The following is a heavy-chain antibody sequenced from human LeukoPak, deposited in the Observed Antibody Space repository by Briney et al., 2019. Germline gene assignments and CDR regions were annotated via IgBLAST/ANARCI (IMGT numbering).Heavy chain of an antibody. J-gene: IGHJ6*03. CDR1: GFTFSSYA. CDR3: ASSVAGKYYYYYYMDV. CDR2: ISYDGSNK. D-gene: IGHD6-19*01. Sequence: GRSLRLSCAASGFTFSSYAMHWVRQAPGKGLEWVAVISYDGSNKYYADSVKGRFTISRDNSKNTLYLQMNSLRAEDTAVYYCASSVAGKYYYYYYMDVWGKGTTVTVSS. V-gene: IGHV3-30*04.